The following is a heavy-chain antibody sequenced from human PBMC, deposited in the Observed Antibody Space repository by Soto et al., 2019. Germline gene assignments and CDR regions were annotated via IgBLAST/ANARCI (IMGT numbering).Heavy chain of an antibody. CDR2: IYYSGST. D-gene: IGHD3-10*01. Sequence: QVQLQESGPGLVKPSETLSLTCTVSGGSISSYYWSWIRQPPGKGLEWIGYIYYSGSTNYNPSLKSRVTISVDTSKNQCSLKLSSVTAADTAVYYCARDLKNYYGSGSYYNGETWFDPWGQGTLVTVSS. CDR3: ARDLKNYYGSGSYYNGETWFDP. J-gene: IGHJ5*02. V-gene: IGHV4-59*01. CDR1: GGSISSYY.